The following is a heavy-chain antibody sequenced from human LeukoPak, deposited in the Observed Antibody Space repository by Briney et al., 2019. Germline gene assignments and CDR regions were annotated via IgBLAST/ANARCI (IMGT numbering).Heavy chain of an antibody. CDR3: ASLSSSGYYFAGLDAFDI. CDR2: IYYSGST. J-gene: IGHJ3*02. Sequence: PSETLSLTCTVSGGSISSYYWSWIRQPPGKGLERIGYIYYSGSTNYNPSLKSRVTISVDTSKNQFSLKLSSVTAADTAVYYCASLSSSGYYFAGLDAFDIWGQGTMVTVSS. V-gene: IGHV4-59*01. D-gene: IGHD3-22*01. CDR1: GGSISSYY.